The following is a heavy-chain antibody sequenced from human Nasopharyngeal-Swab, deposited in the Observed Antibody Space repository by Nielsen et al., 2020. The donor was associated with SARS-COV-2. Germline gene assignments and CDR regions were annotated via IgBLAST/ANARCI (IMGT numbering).Heavy chain of an antibody. CDR3: ANWGHAFDI. V-gene: IGHV4-34*01. CDR2: VNHSGST. CDR1: GGSLSGSY. Sequence: SETLSLTCAVYGGSLSGSYWSWIRQSPGKGREWIGEVNHSGSTNYNPSLKSRVTISVDTSKNQFSLKMRSVTVADTAVYFCANWGHAFDIWGQGTMVTVSS. D-gene: IGHD3-16*01. J-gene: IGHJ3*02.